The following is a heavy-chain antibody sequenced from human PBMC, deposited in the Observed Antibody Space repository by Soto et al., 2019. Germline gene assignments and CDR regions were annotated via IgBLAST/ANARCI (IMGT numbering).Heavy chain of an antibody. CDR1: GFTFSSYG. CDR3: AKDGSSSGFDY. D-gene: IGHD6-6*01. J-gene: IGHJ4*02. CDR2: MSHDGTNK. V-gene: IGHV3-30*18. Sequence: QVQLVESGGGVVQSGRSLRLSCVASGFTFSSYGMHWVRQAPGKGLEWVALMSHDGTNKYHADSVKGRFTISRDNSKNTLYLEMNSLRPEDTAVYYCAKDGSSSGFDYWGRGTLVSVSS.